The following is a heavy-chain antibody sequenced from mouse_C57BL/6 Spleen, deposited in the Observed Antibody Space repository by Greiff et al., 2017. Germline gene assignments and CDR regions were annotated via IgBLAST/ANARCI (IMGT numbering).Heavy chain of an antibody. D-gene: IGHD1-1*01. CDR3: ARDYYGDDFDY. J-gene: IGHJ2*01. CDR1: GYSITSGYY. V-gene: IGHV3-6*01. CDR2: ISYDGSN. Sequence: EVQRVESGPGLVKPSQSLSLTCSVTGYSITSGYYWNWIRQFPGNKLEWMGYISYDGSNNYNPSLKNRISITRDTSKNQFFLKLNSVTTEDTATYYCARDYYGDDFDYWGQGTTLTVSS.